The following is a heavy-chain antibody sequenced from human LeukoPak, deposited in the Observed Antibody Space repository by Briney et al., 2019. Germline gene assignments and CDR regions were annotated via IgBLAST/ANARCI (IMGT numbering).Heavy chain of an antibody. D-gene: IGHD3-10*01. V-gene: IGHV1-2*02. J-gene: IGHJ5*02. Sequence: ASVKVSCKASGYTFTGYYMHWVRQAPGQGLEWMGWINPNSGGTNYAQKFQGRVTMTRDTSISTAYMELSRLRSDDTAVYYCARLGSEVRAPYNWFDPWGQGTLVTVSS. CDR2: INPNSGGT. CDR1: GYTFTGYY. CDR3: ARLGSEVRAPYNWFDP.